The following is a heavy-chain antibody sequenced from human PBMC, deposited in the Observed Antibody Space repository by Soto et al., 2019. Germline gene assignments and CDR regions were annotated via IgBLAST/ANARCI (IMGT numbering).Heavy chain of an antibody. CDR2: IIPIFGTA. J-gene: IGHJ6*02. D-gene: IGHD2-2*01. CDR1: GGTFSSYA. V-gene: IGHV1-69*12. Sequence: QVQLVQSGAELKKPWSSVKVSCKASGGTFSSYAISWVRQAPGQGIEWMGGIIPIFGTANYAQKFQGRVTITADESTSTAYMELSSLRPEDTAVYYCARVLFVLVPAAMGPTYYYYGMDVWGQGTTVTVSS. CDR3: ARVLFVLVPAAMGPTYYYYGMDV.